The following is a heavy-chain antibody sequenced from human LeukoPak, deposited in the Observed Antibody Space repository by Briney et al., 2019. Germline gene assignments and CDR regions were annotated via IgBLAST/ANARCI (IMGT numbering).Heavy chain of an antibody. CDR1: GGSISSYY. V-gene: IGHV4-59*01. CDR2: IYYSGST. J-gene: IGHJ4*02. D-gene: IGHD3-10*01. Sequence: KPSETLSLTCTVSGGSISSYYWSWIRQPPGKGLEWIGYIYYSGSTNYNPSLKSRVTISVDTSKNQFSLKLSSVTAADTAVYYCSSGRILFDYWGQGTLVTVSS. CDR3: SSGRILFDY.